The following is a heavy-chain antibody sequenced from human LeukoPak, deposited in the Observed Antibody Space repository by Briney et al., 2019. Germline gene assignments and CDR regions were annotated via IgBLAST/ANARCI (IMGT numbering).Heavy chain of an antibody. CDR1: GYTFTGYY. CDR3: ARGRDSSGWSDAFDI. CDR2: INPNSGGT. J-gene: IGHJ3*02. D-gene: IGHD6-19*01. V-gene: IGHV1-2*02. Sequence: ASVKVSCKASGYTFTGYYMHWVRQAPGQGLEWMGWINPNSGGTNYAQKFQGRVTMTRDTSISTAYMELSRLRSDDTAVYYCARGRDSSGWSDAFDIWGQGTMVTVSS.